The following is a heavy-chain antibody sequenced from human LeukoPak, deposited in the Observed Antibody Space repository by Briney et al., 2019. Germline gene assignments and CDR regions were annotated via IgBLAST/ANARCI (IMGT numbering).Heavy chain of an antibody. J-gene: IGHJ6*02. CDR2: VYYSGST. CDR1: GGSISTYY. D-gene: IGHD6-13*01. Sequence: SETLSLTCTVSGGSISTYYWSWIRQPPGKGLEWIGYVYYSGSTNYNPSLKSRATISVDTSKNQFSLKLSSVTAADTAVYYCARGGAAGHNYYYYGMDVWGQGTTVTVSS. CDR3: ARGGAAGHNYYYYGMDV. V-gene: IGHV4-59*01.